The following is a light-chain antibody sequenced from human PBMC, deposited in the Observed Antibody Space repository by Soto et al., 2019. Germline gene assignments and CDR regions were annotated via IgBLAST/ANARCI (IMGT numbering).Light chain of an antibody. Sequence: EIVLTQSPATLSLSPGERATLSCRASQSVSTYLALYQQKPSQAPRLLIYDASNSATGTPARFSGSGSGTDFTLTTSSLEPEGFAVYYCQQRSYWLTVGEGTKVEIK. CDR1: QSVSTY. V-gene: IGKV3-11*01. CDR3: QQRSYWLT. J-gene: IGKJ4*01. CDR2: DAS.